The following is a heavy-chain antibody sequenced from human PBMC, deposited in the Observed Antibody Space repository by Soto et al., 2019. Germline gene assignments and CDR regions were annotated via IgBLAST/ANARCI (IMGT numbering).Heavy chain of an antibody. CDR3: ARLGGYDSSGSPRYYYGMDV. Sequence: PSETLSLTCTVSGGSISSSSYYWGGIRQPPGKGLEWIGSIYYSGSTYYNPSLKSRVTISVDTSKNQFSLKLSSVTAADTAVYYCARLGGYDSSGSPRYYYGMDVWGQGTTVTVSS. CDR1: GGSISSSSYY. CDR2: IYYSGST. J-gene: IGHJ6*02. V-gene: IGHV4-39*01. D-gene: IGHD3-22*01.